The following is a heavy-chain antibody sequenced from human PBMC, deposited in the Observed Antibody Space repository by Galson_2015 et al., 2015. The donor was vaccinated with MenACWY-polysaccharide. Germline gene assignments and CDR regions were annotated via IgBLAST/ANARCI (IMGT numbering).Heavy chain of an antibody. D-gene: IGHD2-21*02. CDR1: GFSFSTYG. J-gene: IGHJ3*01. CDR2: IWYDGNHK. V-gene: IGHV3-33*03. CDR3: AKSHVVVVTAIQDTNTFDL. Sequence: SLRLSCAASGFSFSTYGMHWIRQTPGKGLEWIAVIWYDGNHKYYADSVKGRFSISRDNSKNTLYLQMDSLRAEDAAMYYCAKSHVVVVTAIQDTNTFDLWGQGTMVTVSS.